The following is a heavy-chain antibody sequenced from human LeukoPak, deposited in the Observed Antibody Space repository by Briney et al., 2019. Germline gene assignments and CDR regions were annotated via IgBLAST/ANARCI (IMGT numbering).Heavy chain of an antibody. J-gene: IGHJ4*02. V-gene: IGHV3-48*03. CDR2: ISSSGSTI. CDR1: GVTFSSYA. D-gene: IGHD1-26*01. CDR3: ARDWAGADY. Sequence: PGGCLRLSCAASGVTFSSYAMSWVRQAPGKGLEWVSYISSSGSTIYYADSVKGRFTISRDNAKNSLYLQMNSLRAEDTAVYYCARDWAGADYWGQGTLVTVSS.